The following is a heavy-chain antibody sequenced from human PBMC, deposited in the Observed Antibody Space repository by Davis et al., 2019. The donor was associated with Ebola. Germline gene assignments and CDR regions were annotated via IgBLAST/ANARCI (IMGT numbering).Heavy chain of an antibody. CDR2: INPSGGST. J-gene: IGHJ6*02. D-gene: IGHD1-26*01. CDR3: AREGSSGIYWGGLLYGMDV. V-gene: IGHV1-46*01. CDR1: GYTFTSYY. Sequence: AASVKVSCKASGYTFTSYYMHWVRQAPGQGLEWMGIINPSGGSTSYAQKFQGRVTMTRDTSTSTVYMELSSLRSEDTAVYYCAREGSSGIYWGGLLYGMDVWGQGTTVTVSS.